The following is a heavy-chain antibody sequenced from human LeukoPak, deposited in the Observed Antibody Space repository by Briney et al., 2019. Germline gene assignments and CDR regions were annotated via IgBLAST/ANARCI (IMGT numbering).Heavy chain of an antibody. CDR1: GFTFSDYG. D-gene: IGHD6-13*01. CDR2: IRYVGSFK. Sequence: GGSLRLSCAASGFTFSDYGLHWVRQAPGRGLEWVAFIRYVGSFKYYADSVKGRFTISRDNSKDTLFLQINSLRAEDTAIYYCAKLRSSRITAAGHPWGQGTLVTVSS. CDR3: AKLRSSRITAAGHP. V-gene: IGHV3-30*02. J-gene: IGHJ5*02.